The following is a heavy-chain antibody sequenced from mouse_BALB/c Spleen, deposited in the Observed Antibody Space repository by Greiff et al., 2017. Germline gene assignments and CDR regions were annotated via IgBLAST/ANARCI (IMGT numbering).Heavy chain of an antibody. J-gene: IGHJ2*01. CDR1: GFTFSSFG. CDR2: ISSGSSTI. V-gene: IGHV5-17*02. CDR3: ARSDSYYFDY. Sequence: EVHLVESGGGLVQPGGSRKLSCAASGFTFSSFGMHWVRQAPEKGLEWVAYISSGSSTIYYADTVKGRFTISRDNPKNTLFLQMTSLRSEDTAMYYCARSDSYYFDYWGQGTTLTVSS.